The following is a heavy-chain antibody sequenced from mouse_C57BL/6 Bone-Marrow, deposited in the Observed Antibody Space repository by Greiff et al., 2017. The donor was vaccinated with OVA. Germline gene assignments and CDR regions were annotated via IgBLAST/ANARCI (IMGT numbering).Heavy chain of an antibody. D-gene: IGHD1-1*01. V-gene: IGHV1-74*01. Sequence: QVQLKQPGVQLVKPGASVKVSCKASGYTFTSYWMHWVKQRPGQGLEWIGRIHPSDSDTNYNQKFKGKATLTVDKSSSTAYMQLSSLTSEDSAVYYCAIRRGCYFMFAYWGRGTLVTVSA. CDR3: AIRRGCYFMFAY. J-gene: IGHJ3*01. CDR1: GYTFTSYW. CDR2: IHPSDSDT.